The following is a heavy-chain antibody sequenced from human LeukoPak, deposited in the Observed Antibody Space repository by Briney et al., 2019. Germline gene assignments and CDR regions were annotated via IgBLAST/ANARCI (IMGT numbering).Heavy chain of an antibody. CDR1: GFTFSSYW. Sequence: GGSLRLSCAASGFTFSSYWMNWARQAPGKGLEWVSYISSSGSTIYYADSVKGRFTISRDNAKNSLYLQMNSLRAEDTAVYYCAKDVAATLLYFDYWGQGTLVTVSS. CDR3: AKDVAATLLYFDY. V-gene: IGHV3-48*04. D-gene: IGHD1-26*01. J-gene: IGHJ4*02. CDR2: ISSSGSTI.